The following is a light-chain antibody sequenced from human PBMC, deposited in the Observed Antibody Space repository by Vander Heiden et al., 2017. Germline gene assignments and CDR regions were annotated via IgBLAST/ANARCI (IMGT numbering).Light chain of an antibody. J-gene: IGKJ2*01. V-gene: IGKV4-1*01. CDR1: QSVLYSSNNKNY. CDR3: QQDDSTPYT. Sequence: DIVMPQSPDSLAVSLGERATINCKSSQSVLYSSNNKNYLAWYQQKPGQPPKLLIYLASTRESGVPDRFSGSGSGTDFTLTISSLQAEDVAVYYCQQDDSTPYTFGQGTKLEIK. CDR2: LAS.